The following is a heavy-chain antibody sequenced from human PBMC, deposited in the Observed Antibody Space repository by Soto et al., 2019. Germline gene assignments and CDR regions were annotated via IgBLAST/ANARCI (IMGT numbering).Heavy chain of an antibody. J-gene: IGHJ6*02. V-gene: IGHV3-23*01. CDR3: AKDGLGYCSTTSCYRHYYYGMDV. CDR1: GFTFSSYA. CDR2: ISGSGGST. Sequence: LRLSCAASGFTFSSYAMIWVRQAPGKGLEWVSAISGSGGSTYYADSVKGRFTISRDNSQNTLYLQMSSLGAEDTAVYYCAKDGLGYCSTTSCYRHYYYGMDVWGQGATVTVSS. D-gene: IGHD2-2*02.